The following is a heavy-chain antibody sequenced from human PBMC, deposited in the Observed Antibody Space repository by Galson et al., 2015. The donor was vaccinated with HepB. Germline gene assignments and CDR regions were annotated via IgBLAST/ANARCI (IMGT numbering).Heavy chain of an antibody. CDR2: ISAYNGNS. CDR3: ARESAEASYYDSSGSFDY. Sequence: SVKVSCKASGYIFTSYGISWVRQAPGQGLEWMGWISAYNGNSNYAQKLQGRVTMTTDTSTSTTYMELRSLRSDDTAVYYCARESAEASYYDSSGSFDYWGQGTLVTVSS. CDR1: GYIFTSYG. V-gene: IGHV1-18*04. D-gene: IGHD3-22*01. J-gene: IGHJ4*02.